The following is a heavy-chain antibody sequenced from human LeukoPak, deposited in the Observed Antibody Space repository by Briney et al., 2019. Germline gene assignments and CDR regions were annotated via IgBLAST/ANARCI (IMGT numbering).Heavy chain of an antibody. V-gene: IGHV3-23*01. J-gene: IGHJ4*02. D-gene: IGHD1-26*01. Sequence: GGSLRLSCAASGFTFSSYVITWVRQAPEKGLEWVSAISGSGGTTYYADSVKGRFTISRDNSKNTLYLQMNSLRAEDTAVYFCAREPHSSGSYYAFDYWAQGALVTVSS. CDR2: ISGSGGTT. CDR3: AREPHSSGSYYAFDY. CDR1: GFTFSSYV.